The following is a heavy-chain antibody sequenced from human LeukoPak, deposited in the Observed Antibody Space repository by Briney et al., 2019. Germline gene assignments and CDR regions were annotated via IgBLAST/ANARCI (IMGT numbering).Heavy chain of an antibody. CDR3: ARFATVSDY. CDR1: GYTFTNHG. D-gene: IGHD4-17*01. Sequence: ASVKVSCKASGYTFTNHGLGWVRQAPGQGLEWMGWISTYNGNTNYAQKLQGRVTMTTDTSTSTAYMELRSLRSDDTAVYYCARFATVSDYWGQGTLVTVSS. J-gene: IGHJ4*02. V-gene: IGHV1-18*01. CDR2: ISTYNGNT.